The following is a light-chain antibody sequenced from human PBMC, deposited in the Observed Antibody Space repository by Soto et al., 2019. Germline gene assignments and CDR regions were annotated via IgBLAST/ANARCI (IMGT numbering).Light chain of an antibody. CDR1: QGIRNS. CDR3: QKYNSAPYT. J-gene: IGKJ3*01. V-gene: IGKV1-27*01. CDR2: AAS. Sequence: DTQMTQSPSSLSASIGDRVTITCRSSQGIRNSVAWYQQKPGKVPNLLIYAASTLQSGVPSRFSGSGSETDFTLTISSLQPEDVATYYCQKYNSAPYTLGPGTKVDIK.